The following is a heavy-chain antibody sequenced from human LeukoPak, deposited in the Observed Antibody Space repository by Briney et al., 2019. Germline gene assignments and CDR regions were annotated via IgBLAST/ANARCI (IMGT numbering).Heavy chain of an antibody. CDR3: ARDLMLLWFGEGEDGMDV. D-gene: IGHD3-10*01. CDR1: GFTFSSYS. V-gene: IGHV3-21*01. J-gene: IGHJ6*02. CDR2: ISSSSSYI. Sequence: GGSLRLSCAASGFTFSSYSMNWVRQAPGKGLEGVSYISSSSSYIYYADSVKSRFTISRDNAKNSLYLQMNSLRAEDTAVYYCARDLMLLWFGEGEDGMDVWGQGTTVTVSS.